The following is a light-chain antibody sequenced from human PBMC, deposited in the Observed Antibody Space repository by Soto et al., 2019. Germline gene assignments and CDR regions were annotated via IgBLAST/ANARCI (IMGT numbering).Light chain of an antibody. CDR2: KAS. CDR1: KMISSW. V-gene: IGKV1-5*03. CDR3: QQYNIYRA. J-gene: IGKJ1*01. Sequence: TPITKLTSNLDASARDRVTITFHASKMISSWLAWYQQKPGKAPKLLIYKASTLKSGVPSRFSGSGSGTEFTLTISSLQPDDSATYYFQQYNIYRAFGQGTKVDIK.